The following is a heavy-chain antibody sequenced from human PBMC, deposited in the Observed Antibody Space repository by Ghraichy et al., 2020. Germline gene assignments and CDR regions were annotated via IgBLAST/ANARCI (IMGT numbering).Heavy chain of an antibody. CDR3: AKLSGSGAYYYYYMDV. V-gene: IGHV3-23*01. CDR2: ITGSGVNT. J-gene: IGHJ6*03. D-gene: IGHD6-25*01. CDR1: GFTFSAYA. Sequence: GSLRLSCAASGFTFSAYAMTWVRQAPGKGLEWVSGITGSGVNTYYANSLKGRFTISRDNSKNTLYLQMNSLGAEDTSVYYCAKLSGSGAYYYYYMDVWGKGTTVTVSS.